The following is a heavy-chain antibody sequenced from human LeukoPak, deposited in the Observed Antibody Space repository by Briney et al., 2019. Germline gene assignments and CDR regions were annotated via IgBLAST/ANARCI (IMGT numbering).Heavy chain of an antibody. CDR1: GFTFSSYA. V-gene: IGHV4-39*07. CDR3: ARVGEYYYDSSGPWD. J-gene: IGHJ4*02. D-gene: IGHD3-22*01. CDR2: IYYSGST. Sequence: LRLSCAASGFTFSSYAMHWIRQPPGKGLEWIGSIYYSGSTYYNPSLKSRVTISVDTSKNQFSLKLSSVTAADTAVYYCARVGEYYYDSSGPWDWGQGTLVAVSS.